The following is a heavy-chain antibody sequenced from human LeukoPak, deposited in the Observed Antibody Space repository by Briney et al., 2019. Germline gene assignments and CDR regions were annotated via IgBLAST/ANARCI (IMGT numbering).Heavy chain of an antibody. D-gene: IGHD2-15*01. CDR3: ARGCSGGSCYESKFDP. CDR2: ISSSSSYI. V-gene: IGHV3-21*01. J-gene: IGHJ5*02. Sequence: GGSLRLSCVASGITLSSYGMNWVRQAPGKGLEWVSSISSSSSYIYYADSLKGRFTISRDNARNSLYLQMNSLRAEDTAVYYCARGCSGGSCYESKFDPWGQGTLVTVSS. CDR1: GITLSSYG.